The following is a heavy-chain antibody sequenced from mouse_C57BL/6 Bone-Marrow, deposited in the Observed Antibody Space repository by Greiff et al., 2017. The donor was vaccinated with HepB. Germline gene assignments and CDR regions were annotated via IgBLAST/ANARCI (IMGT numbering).Heavy chain of an antibody. CDR1: GYTFTSYG. CDR2: IYPRSGNT. J-gene: IGHJ2*01. V-gene: IGHV1-81*01. Sequence: QVQLKESGAELARPGASVKLSCKASGYTFTSYGISWVKQRTGQGLEWIGEIYPRSGNTYYNEKFKGKATLTADKSSSTAYMELRSLTSEDSAVYFCARKETGSDYDYWGQGTTLTVSS. CDR3: ARKETGSDYDY. D-gene: IGHD4-1*01.